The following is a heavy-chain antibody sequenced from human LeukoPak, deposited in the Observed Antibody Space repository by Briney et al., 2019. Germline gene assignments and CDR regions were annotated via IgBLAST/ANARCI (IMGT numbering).Heavy chain of an antibody. CDR1: GFSFSSFG. V-gene: IGHV3-33*01. Sequence: PGGSLKLSGAASGFSFSSFGMHWFRQAPGKGLEWLPIGGYDGSNKHYADSVKGRFTISRDNSKNTLYLQMNSLRAEDTAVYYCARDVVAATQTFSYGMDVWGQGTTVTVSS. CDR2: GGYDGSNK. D-gene: IGHD2-15*01. CDR3: ARDVVAATQTFSYGMDV. J-gene: IGHJ6*02.